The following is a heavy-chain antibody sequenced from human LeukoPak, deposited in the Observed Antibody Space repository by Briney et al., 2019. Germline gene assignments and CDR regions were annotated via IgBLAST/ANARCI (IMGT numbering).Heavy chain of an antibody. D-gene: IGHD5-24*01. CDR2: IFSNGDT. V-gene: IGHV3-53*01. Sequence: PGGSLRLSCTASESTVSRNYMLWVRQAPGKGLEWVSLIFSNGDTHYADSVKGRFTISRDTSKNTVSLQMNSLRVEDTAMYYCTRDQMNYWGQGTQVTVSS. CDR1: ESTVSRNY. CDR3: TRDQMNY. J-gene: IGHJ4*02.